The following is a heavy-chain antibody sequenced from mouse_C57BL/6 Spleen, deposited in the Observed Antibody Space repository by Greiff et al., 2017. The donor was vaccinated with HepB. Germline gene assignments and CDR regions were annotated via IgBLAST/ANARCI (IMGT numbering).Heavy chain of an antibody. J-gene: IGHJ2*01. Sequence: QVQLQQPGAELVMPGASVKLSCKASGYTFTSYWMHWVKQRPGQGLEWIGEIDPSDSYTNYNQKFKGKSTLTVDKSSSTAYMQLSSLTSEDAAVYYFARGTAQATFDYWGQVTTLTVSS. V-gene: IGHV1-69*01. CDR3: ARGTAQATFDY. CDR2: IDPSDSYT. CDR1: GYTFTSYW. D-gene: IGHD3-2*02.